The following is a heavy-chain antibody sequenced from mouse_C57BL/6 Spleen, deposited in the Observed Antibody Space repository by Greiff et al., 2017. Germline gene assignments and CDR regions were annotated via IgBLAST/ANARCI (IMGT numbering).Heavy chain of an antibody. J-gene: IGHJ2*01. CDR2: IYPGSGST. CDR1: GYTFTSYW. V-gene: IGHV1-55*01. D-gene: IGHD1-1*01. Sequence: QVQLQQPGAELVKPGASVKMSCKASGYTFTSYWITWVKQRPGQGLEWIGDIYPGSGSTSYNEKFKSKATLTVDTSSSTAYMQLSSLTSEDSAVYYCARGYYYGSSYDFDYWGQGTTLTVSS. CDR3: ARGYYYGSSYDFDY.